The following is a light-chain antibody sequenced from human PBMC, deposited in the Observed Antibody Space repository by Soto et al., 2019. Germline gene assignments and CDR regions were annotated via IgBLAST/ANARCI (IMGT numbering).Light chain of an antibody. Sequence: EIVMTQSPATLSVSPGERATLSCRASQSVSNNLAWYQQKPGQAPRLLIYGASTRASGIPARFSGSGSGTEFTLTISSLQSEDFAVYYCQQYNPWYPLPFGGGPKVETK. CDR3: QQYNPWYPLP. CDR1: QSVSNN. V-gene: IGKV3-15*01. CDR2: GAS. J-gene: IGKJ4*01.